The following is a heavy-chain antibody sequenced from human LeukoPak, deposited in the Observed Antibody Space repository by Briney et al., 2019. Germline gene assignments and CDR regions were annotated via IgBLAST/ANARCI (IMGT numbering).Heavy chain of an antibody. Sequence: ASLRLSCAASGFTFSNSWMSWVRQAPGTPLEGVATIKPDGSAQYYVDSVKGRFTISRDNAKNSLFLQINSLRAEDTAVYYCANGGTYSSGPWGQGTLVTVSS. D-gene: IGHD3-22*01. CDR1: GFTFSNSW. CDR3: ANGGTYSSGP. V-gene: IGHV3-7*01. J-gene: IGHJ5*02. CDR2: IKPDGSAQ.